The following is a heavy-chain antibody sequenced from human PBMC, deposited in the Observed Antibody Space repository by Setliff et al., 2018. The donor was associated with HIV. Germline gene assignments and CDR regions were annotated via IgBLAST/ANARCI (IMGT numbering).Heavy chain of an antibody. V-gene: IGHV4-34*01. CDR2: INHSGST. CDR3: AAASSWDPLLDY. CDR1: GGSFSGYY. D-gene: IGHD6-13*01. Sequence: SETLSLTCAVYGGSFSGYYWSWIRQPPGKGLEWIGEINHSGSTNYNPSHKSRVTISVDTSMDQFSLKLNSVTAADTAVYYCAAASSWDPLLDYWGQGTLVTVSS. J-gene: IGHJ4*02.